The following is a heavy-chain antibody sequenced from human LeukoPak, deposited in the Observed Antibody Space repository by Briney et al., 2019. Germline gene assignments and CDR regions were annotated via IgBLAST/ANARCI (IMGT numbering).Heavy chain of an antibody. D-gene: IGHD6-19*01. J-gene: IGHJ3*02. CDR3: ARDSRGYSSGWPDAFDI. V-gene: IGHV3-30-3*01. CDR1: GFTFSSYA. CDR2: ISYDGSNK. Sequence: GRSLRLSCAASGFTFSSYAMHWVRQAPGKGLEWVAVISYDGSNKYYADSVKGRFTISRDNSKNTLYLQMNSQRAEDTAVYYCARDSRGYSSGWPDAFDIWGQGTMVTVSS.